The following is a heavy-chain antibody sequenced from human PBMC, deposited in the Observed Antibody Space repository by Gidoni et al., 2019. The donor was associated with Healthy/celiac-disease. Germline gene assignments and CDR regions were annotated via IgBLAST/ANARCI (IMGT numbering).Heavy chain of an antibody. CDR2: IYYSGSP. J-gene: IGHJ5*02. D-gene: IGHD3-10*01. Sequence: QLQLQESGPGLVKPSETLSLTCTVSGGSISSSSYYWGWIRQPPGKGLEGIGSIYYSGSPYYNPSFKSRVTISVDTSKNQFSLKLSSVTAADTAVYYCARVRPLYGSGFDWFDPWGQGTLVTVSS. CDR3: ARVRPLYGSGFDWFDP. CDR1: GGSISSSSYY. V-gene: IGHV4-39*07.